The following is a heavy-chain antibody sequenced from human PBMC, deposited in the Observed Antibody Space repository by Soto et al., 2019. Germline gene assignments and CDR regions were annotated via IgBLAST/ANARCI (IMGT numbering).Heavy chain of an antibody. Sequence: QVPLVQSGAEVKKPGASVKGSCKASGYTFNSYYMHWVRQAPGQGLAWMGIINPSGGSTSYAQKFQGRVTMTRDTSTSTFYMELSSLRSEDTAVYYCARSGDSSGTFDYWCQGTLVTVSS. CDR1: GYTFNSYY. V-gene: IGHV1-46*02. CDR3: ARSGDSSGTFDY. D-gene: IGHD3-22*01. CDR2: INPSGGST. J-gene: IGHJ4*02.